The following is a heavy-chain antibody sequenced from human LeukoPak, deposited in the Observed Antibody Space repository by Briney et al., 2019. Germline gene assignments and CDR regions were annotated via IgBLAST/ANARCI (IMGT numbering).Heavy chain of an antibody. Sequence: ASVKVSCKASGVTFSSYAISWVRQAPGQGLEWMGGIIPMFGTTNYAKKFQDAVTFTADESTSTAYMELSSLRSEDTALYYCARGGIKIFGVVQNWFDPWGQGTLVTVSS. CDR2: IIPMFGTT. J-gene: IGHJ5*02. V-gene: IGHV1-69*13. D-gene: IGHD3-3*01. CDR1: GVTFSSYA. CDR3: ARGGIKIFGVVQNWFDP.